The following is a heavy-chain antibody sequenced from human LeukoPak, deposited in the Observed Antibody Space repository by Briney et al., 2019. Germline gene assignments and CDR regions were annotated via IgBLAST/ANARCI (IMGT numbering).Heavy chain of an antibody. J-gene: IGHJ6*03. Sequence: ASVKVSCKASDYTFTSYGISWVRQAPAQGLEWMGWISAYNGNTNYAQKLQGRVTMTTDTSTNTACMELRSLRSDDTAVYYCARRYRYYYYMDVWGKGTTVTISS. CDR1: DYTFTSYG. D-gene: IGHD3-16*02. CDR2: ISAYNGNT. CDR3: ARRYRYYYYMDV. V-gene: IGHV1-18*01.